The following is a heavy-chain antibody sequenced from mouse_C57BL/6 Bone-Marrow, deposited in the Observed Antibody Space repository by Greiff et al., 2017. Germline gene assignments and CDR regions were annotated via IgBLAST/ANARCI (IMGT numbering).Heavy chain of an antibody. J-gene: IGHJ3*01. Sequence: VQLQQSGAELVRPGTSVKMSCKASGYTFTNYWIGWAKQRPGHGLEWIGDIYPGGGYTNYNEKFKGKATLTADKSSSTAYMQFSSLTSEDSAIYYCARSWGCSWFAYWGQGTLVTVSA. V-gene: IGHV1-63*01. CDR3: ARSWGCSWFAY. CDR1: GYTFTNYW. CDR2: IYPGGGYT.